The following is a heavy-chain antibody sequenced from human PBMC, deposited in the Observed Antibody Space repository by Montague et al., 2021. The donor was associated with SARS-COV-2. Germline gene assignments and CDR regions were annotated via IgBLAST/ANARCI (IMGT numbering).Heavy chain of an antibody. Sequence: SLRLSCAASGFTFSSYDMHWVRQATGKGLECVSIINTAGDTYYPGSVKGRFTISRDNAKNSLYLQMNSLRAGDTAVYYCARGDRTGWQTDYWGQATLVTVSS. J-gene: IGHJ4*02. CDR3: ARGDRTGWQTDY. D-gene: IGHD6-19*01. CDR1: GFTFSSYD. V-gene: IGHV3-13*04. CDR2: INTAGDT.